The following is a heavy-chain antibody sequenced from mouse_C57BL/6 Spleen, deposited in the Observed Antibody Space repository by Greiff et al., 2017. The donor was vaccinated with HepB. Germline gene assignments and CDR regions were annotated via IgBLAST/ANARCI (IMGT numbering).Heavy chain of an antibody. V-gene: IGHV1-69*01. J-gene: IGHJ4*01. CDR3: ARQLAPYAMDY. D-gene: IGHD4-1*02. Sequence: VQLQQSGAELVMPGASVKLSCKASGYTFTSYWMHWVKQRPGQGLEWIGEIDPSDSYTNYNQKFKGKSTLTVDKSSSTAYMQLSSLTSEDSAVYYCARQLAPYAMDYWGQGTSVTVSS. CDR2: IDPSDSYT. CDR1: GYTFTSYW.